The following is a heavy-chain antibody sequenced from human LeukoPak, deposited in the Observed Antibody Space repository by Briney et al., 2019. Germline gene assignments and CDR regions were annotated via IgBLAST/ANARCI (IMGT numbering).Heavy chain of an antibody. CDR2: LYYRGST. CDR3: ARHDTVWFGETWGP. D-gene: IGHD3-10*01. CDR1: GDSINTSPFY. J-gene: IGHJ5*02. V-gene: IGHV4-39*01. Sequence: SETLSLTCAVSGDSINTSPFYWGWIRQPPGKGLEWIGSLYYRGSTYYNPSLKSRVTISVDTSKNQFSLKLSSVTAADTAVYYCARHDTVWFGETWGPWGQGTLVTVSS.